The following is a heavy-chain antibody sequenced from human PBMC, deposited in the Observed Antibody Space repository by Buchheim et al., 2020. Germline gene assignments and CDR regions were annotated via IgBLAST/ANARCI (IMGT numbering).Heavy chain of an antibody. CDR3: AREGILWWSQASFDY. D-gene: IGHD2-21*01. CDR2: IWYDGSNK. CDR1: GFTFSSYG. V-gene: IGHV3-33*01. J-gene: IGHJ4*02. Sequence: QVQLVESGGGVVQPGRSLRLSCAASGFTFSSYGMHWVRQAPGKGLEWVAVIWYDGSNKYYADSVKGRFTISRDNSKTTLYLQMNNRRAEDTAVYYCAREGILWWSQASFDYWGQGTL.